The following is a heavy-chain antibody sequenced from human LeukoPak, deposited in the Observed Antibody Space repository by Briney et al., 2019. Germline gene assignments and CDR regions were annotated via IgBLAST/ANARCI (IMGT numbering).Heavy chain of an antibody. J-gene: IGHJ6*03. CDR1: GGSISSYY. V-gene: IGHV4-59*01. D-gene: IGHD4-17*01. CDR3: ARDGYGDYRDYYYYMDV. Sequence: SETLSLTCTVSGGSISSYYWSWIRQPPGKGLEWIGYIYYSGSTNYNPSLKSRVTISVDTSKNQFSLKLSSVTAADTAVYYCARDGYGDYRDYYYYMDVWGKGTTVTVSS. CDR2: IYYSGST.